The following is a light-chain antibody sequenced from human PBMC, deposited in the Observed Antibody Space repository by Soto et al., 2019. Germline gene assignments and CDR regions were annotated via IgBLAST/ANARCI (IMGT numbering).Light chain of an antibody. CDR3: SSYTSSSTHV. Sequence: LTQPAYLYGSPRQSIATSSNGTSSDVGGYDYVSWYQQLPGKAPKLMIYDVNNRPSGASNRFSGSKSGNTASLTISGLQAEDEADYYCSSYTSSSTHVFGTGTKVTVL. CDR2: DVN. J-gene: IGLJ1*01. V-gene: IGLV2-14*03. CDR1: SSDVGGYDY.